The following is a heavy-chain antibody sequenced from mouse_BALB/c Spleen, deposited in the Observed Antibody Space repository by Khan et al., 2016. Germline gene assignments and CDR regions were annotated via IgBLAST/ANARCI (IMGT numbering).Heavy chain of an antibody. J-gene: IGHJ3*01. D-gene: IGHD2-10*01. V-gene: IGHV3-2*02. CDR3: ARRGAYYGNYEAWFAY. CDR1: GYSITSDYA. Sequence: EVQLQESGPGLVKPSQSLSLTCTVTGYSITSDYAWNWIRQFPGNKLEWMGYISYSGNTSYNPSLKSRISITRDTSKNQFFLQLNSVTTEDTATYYCARRGAYYGNYEAWFAYWGQGTLVTVSA. CDR2: ISYSGNT.